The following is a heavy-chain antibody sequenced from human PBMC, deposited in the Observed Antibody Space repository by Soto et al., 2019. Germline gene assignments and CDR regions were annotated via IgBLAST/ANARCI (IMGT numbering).Heavy chain of an antibody. CDR3: AKGEMATIRNSFDP. D-gene: IGHD5-12*01. CDR2: LSRSGGAT. CDR1: AFSLTSCS. V-gene: IGHV3-23*01. Sequence: GGSLRLSCVTSAFSLTSCSMSWVRQTPGKGLEWVSALSRSGGATYYADSVKGRFTISRDTSTNTLYLQMSNLRAEDTAIYYCAKGEMATIRNSFDPWGQGTMVTVS. J-gene: IGHJ5*02.